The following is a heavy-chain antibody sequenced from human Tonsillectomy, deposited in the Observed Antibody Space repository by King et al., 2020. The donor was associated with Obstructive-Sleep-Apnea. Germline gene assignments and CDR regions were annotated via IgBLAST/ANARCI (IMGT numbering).Heavy chain of an antibody. V-gene: IGHV2-5*02. CDR1: GFSLKTSGVG. D-gene: IGHD6-19*01. Sequence: TLQESGPTLVKPPQTLTLTCTFSGFSLKTSGVGVAWIRQPPGKALEWLTLIYWDDDKRFSPSLESRLTITKDTSTNQVVLTMTNMDPVDTATYYCAQLRSGWFSGGSGAFDFWGQGTTVTVSS. CDR3: AQLRSGWFSGGSGAFDF. CDR2: IYWDDDK. J-gene: IGHJ3*01.